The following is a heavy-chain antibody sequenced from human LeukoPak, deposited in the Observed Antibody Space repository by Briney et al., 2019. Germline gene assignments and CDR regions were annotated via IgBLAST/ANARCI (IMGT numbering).Heavy chain of an antibody. CDR2: FGSSTTYI. V-gene: IGHV3-21*01. J-gene: IGHJ4*02. CDR1: GFTFSAYS. Sequence: GGSLSLSCVASGFTFSAYSMTWVRQSPGKGRGGVESFGSSTTYIFYADSVKGRFTTSRDNAKNSLYLQRNSLRAEDTAVYYCARDVTTVSAHVLYFDSWGQGALVTVSS. CDR3: ARDVTTVSAHVLYFDS. D-gene: IGHD4-11*01.